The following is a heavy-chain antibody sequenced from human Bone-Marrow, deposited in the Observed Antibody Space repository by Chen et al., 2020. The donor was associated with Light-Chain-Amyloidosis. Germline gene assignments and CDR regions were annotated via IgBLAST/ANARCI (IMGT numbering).Heavy chain of an antibody. J-gene: IGHJ4*02. Sequence: EVQLEQSGPEVKKPGEALKLSCKGSRSTLPNYWIGWVPQMPGKGLACMGVIYPDDSDARYSPSFEGQVTISADKSITTAYLQWRSLKASDTAMYYCARRRDGYNFDYWGQGTLVTVSS. CDR1: RSTLPNYW. CDR2: IYPDDSDA. CDR3: ARRRDGYNFDY. V-gene: IGHV5-51*01. D-gene: IGHD5-12*01.